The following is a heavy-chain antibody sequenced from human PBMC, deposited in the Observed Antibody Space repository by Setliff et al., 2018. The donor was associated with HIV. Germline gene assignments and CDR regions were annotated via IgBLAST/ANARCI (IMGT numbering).Heavy chain of an antibody. CDR1: GFSFSDYY. D-gene: IGHD2-8*02. J-gene: IGHJ6*03. CDR3: ARVFWYGLPQIYYYMDV. V-gene: IGHV3-11*04. Sequence: GGSLRLSCAASGFSFSDYYMTWVRQAPGRGLEWVSYITSSGTTTLYGDSMRWRFTASSDNAENSRYLQMNSLRAEDTAVYYCARVFWYGLPQIYYYMDVWGKGTTVTVSS. CDR2: ITSSGTTT.